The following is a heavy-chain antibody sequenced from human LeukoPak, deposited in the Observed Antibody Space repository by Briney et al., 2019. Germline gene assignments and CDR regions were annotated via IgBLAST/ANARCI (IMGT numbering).Heavy chain of an antibody. CDR1: GYTFTGYY. CDR3: AREAGVYQGNALDI. V-gene: IGHV1-2*02. Sequence: ASVKVSCKAPGYTFTGYYVHWVRQAPGQGLEWMGWINPNTGDTNYAQKFQGRVTMARDTSISTVYMEMSRLRSDDTAVYYCAREAGVYQGNALDIWGQGTMVTVSS. CDR2: INPNTGDT. J-gene: IGHJ3*02. D-gene: IGHD5/OR15-5a*01.